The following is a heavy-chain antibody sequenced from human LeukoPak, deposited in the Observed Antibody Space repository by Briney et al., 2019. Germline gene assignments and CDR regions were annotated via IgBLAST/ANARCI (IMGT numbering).Heavy chain of an antibody. CDR1: GFTFSSYG. CDR3: AKDRTIAVAAFYFDY. D-gene: IGHD6-19*01. V-gene: IGHV3-30*02. J-gene: IGHJ4*02. Sequence: GGSLRLSCAASGFTFSSYGMYWVRQAPGKGLEWVAFIRYDGSNKYYADSVKGRFTVSRDNSKNTLYLQMKSLRAEDTAVYYCAKDRTIAVAAFYFDYWGQGTLVTVSS. CDR2: IRYDGSNK.